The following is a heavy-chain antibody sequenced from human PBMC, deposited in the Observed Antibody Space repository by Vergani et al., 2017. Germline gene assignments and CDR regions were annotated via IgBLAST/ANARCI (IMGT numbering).Heavy chain of an antibody. CDR2: ITHTGIS. CDR3: ARSRPYCTSGSCPAI. CDR1: GGIFNGNY. D-gene: IGHD2-15*01. V-gene: IGHV4-34*01. J-gene: IGHJ4*02. Sequence: VQLQQWGAGLLKPSETLSLTCGVSGGIFNGNYWSWIRQPPGKGLEWIGDITHTGISNYNPSLKSRVIMSVDSSKNQFSLKLNSVTVADTAVYYCARSRPYCTSGSCPAIWGQGTLVTVSS.